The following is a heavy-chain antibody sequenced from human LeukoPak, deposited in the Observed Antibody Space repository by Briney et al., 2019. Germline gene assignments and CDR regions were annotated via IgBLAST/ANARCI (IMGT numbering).Heavy chain of an antibody. Sequence: GGSLRLSCAASGFTVSSNYMSWVRRAPGKGLEWVSVLHTTGITYYADTVKGRFTISRDNSKNTLYLHTNNLRVEDTAMYYCARFYGSGSLYWFFDLWGRGALVTVSS. CDR1: GFTVSSNY. J-gene: IGHJ2*01. V-gene: IGHV3-53*01. CDR3: ARFYGSGSLYWFFDL. CDR2: LHTTGIT. D-gene: IGHD3-10*01.